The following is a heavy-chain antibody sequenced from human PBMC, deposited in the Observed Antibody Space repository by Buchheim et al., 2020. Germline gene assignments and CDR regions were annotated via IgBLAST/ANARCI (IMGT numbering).Heavy chain of an antibody. J-gene: IGHJ4*02. D-gene: IGHD2/OR15-2a*01. CDR1: GFIFSNFG. CDR2: ISYDGSVD. V-gene: IGHV3-30*18. Sequence: QVQLVESGGGVVQPGRSLRLSCAASGFIFSNFGMHWVRRAPGKGLEWVAVISYDGSVDYYAASGKGRFTISRDNSMNTMWLQMNSLRPEDTAVYYCTKEPLVNTGYYYPHWGQGTL. CDR3: TKEPLVNTGYYYPH.